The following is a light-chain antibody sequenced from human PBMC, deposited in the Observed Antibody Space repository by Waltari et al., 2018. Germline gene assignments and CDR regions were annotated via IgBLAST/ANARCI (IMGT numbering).Light chain of an antibody. CDR2: EVS. CDR1: SSAVGSYNL. CDR3: CSYAGSNTL. Sequence: QSALTQPASVSGSPGQSITISCPGTSSAVGSYNLVSWYQQHPGTAPKLMIYEVSKRPSGVSNRVSGSKSGNTASLTISGLQAEDEADYYCCSYAGSNTLFGGGTKLTVL. V-gene: IGLV2-23*02. J-gene: IGLJ2*01.